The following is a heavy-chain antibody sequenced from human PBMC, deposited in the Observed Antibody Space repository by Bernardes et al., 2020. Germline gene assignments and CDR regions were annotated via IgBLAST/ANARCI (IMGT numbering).Heavy chain of an antibody. D-gene: IGHD4-17*01. J-gene: IGHJ5*02. V-gene: IGHV3-23*01. CDR3: AKAGTTVTKRNNWFDP. Sequence: GSLRLSCAASGFTFSSYAMSWVRQAPGKGLEWVSAISGSGGSTYYADSVKGRFTISRDNSKNTLYLQMNSLRAEDTAVYYCAKAGTTVTKRNNWFDPWGQGTLVNVSS. CDR1: GFTFSSYA. CDR2: ISGSGGST.